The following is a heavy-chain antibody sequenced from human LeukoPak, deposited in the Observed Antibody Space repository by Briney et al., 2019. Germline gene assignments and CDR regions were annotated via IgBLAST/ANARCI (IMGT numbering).Heavy chain of an antibody. D-gene: IGHD3-10*01. J-gene: IGHJ5*02. CDR1: GCSLSSYY. CDR3: ARRGLHSFDP. V-gene: IGHV4-4*09. CDR2: IYTSGST. Sequence: SETLSLTCTVSGCSLSSYYWSWVRQPPGKGLEWVGYIYTSGSTNYNPSLKSRVTISVDTSKNQFSLKLSSVTAADTAVYYCARRGLHSFDPWGQGTLVTVSS.